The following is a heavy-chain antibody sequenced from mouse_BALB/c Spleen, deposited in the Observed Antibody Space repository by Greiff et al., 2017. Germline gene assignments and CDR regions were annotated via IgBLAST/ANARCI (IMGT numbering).Heavy chain of an antibody. Sequence: QVQLQQPGAELVKPGASVKLSCKASGYTFTSYWMHWVKQRPGQGLEWIGEINPSNGRTNYNEKFKSKATLTVDKSSSTAYMQLSSLTSEDSAVYYCAREGYGSQRAFDYWGQGTTLTVSS. CDR1: GYTFTSYW. V-gene: IGHV1S81*02. CDR2: INPSNGRT. J-gene: IGHJ2*01. D-gene: IGHD1-1*01. CDR3: AREGYGSQRAFDY.